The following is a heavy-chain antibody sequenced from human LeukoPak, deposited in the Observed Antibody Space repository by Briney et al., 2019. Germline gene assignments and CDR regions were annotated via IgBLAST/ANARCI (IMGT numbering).Heavy chain of an antibody. CDR1: GFTFSSYA. V-gene: IGHV3-23*01. Sequence: EGSLRLSCEASGFTFSSYAMSWVRQAPGKGLEWVSVISGSGDSTYYADSVEGRCTSSRDNSKDALYLQMNSLRAEDTAVYYCARVGYSGYDYDYWGQGTLVTVSS. CDR3: ARVGYSGYDYDY. J-gene: IGHJ4*02. CDR2: ISGSGDST. D-gene: IGHD5-12*01.